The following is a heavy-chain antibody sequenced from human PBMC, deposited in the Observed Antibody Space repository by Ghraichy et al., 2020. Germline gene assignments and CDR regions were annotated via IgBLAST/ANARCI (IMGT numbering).Heavy chain of an antibody. J-gene: IGHJ6*02. Sequence: GGSLRLSCAASGFTFSSYWMSWVRQAPGKGLEWVANIKQDGSEKYYVDSVKGRFTISRDNAKNSLYLQMNSLRAEDTAVYYCARERIAAALYYYYGMDVWGQGTTVTVSS. CDR2: IKQDGSEK. V-gene: IGHV3-7*01. CDR1: GFTFSSYW. D-gene: IGHD6-13*01. CDR3: ARERIAAALYYYYGMDV.